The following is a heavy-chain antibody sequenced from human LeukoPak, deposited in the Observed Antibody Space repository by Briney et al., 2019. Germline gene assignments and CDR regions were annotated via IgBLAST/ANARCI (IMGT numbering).Heavy chain of an antibody. CDR3: ARDFCSGGSCYSRFDY. J-gene: IGHJ4*02. CDR2: INPNSGGT. D-gene: IGHD2-15*01. CDR1: GYTFTGYY. V-gene: IGHV1-2*02. Sequence: ASVKVSCKASGYTFTGYYMQWVRQAPGQGLEWMGWINPNSGGTNYAQKFQGRVTMTRDTSISTAYMELSRLRSDDTAVYFCARDFCSGGSCYSRFDYWGQGTLVTVSS.